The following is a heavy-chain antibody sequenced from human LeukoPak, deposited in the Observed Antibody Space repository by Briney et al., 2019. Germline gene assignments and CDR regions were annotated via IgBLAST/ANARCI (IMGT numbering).Heavy chain of an antibody. CDR1: GFTFSSYA. CDR3: TRIFYYGTRGFYPDF. V-gene: IGHV3-72*01. D-gene: IGHD3-10*01. J-gene: IGHJ4*02. Sequence: PGGSLRLSCAASGFTFSSYAMSWVRQAPGKGLEWIGRSKNKDYAHSTVYAASVKGRFTFSRDDPKNSLYLQMNSLTTEDTAVYYCTRIFYYGTRGFYPDFWGQGTLVTVSS. CDR2: SKNKDYAHST.